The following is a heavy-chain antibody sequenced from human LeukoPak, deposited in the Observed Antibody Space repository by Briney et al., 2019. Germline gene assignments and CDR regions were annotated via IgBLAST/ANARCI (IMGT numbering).Heavy chain of an antibody. Sequence: GESLKISCKGSGYSFTSYWIGWVRQMPGKGLEWMGNIYPGDSDTRYSPSFQGQVTISADKSISTAYLQWSSLKASDTAMYYCARPRGDSSGWYYYFDYWGQGTLVTVSS. D-gene: IGHD6-19*01. CDR3: ARPRGDSSGWYYYFDY. J-gene: IGHJ4*02. CDR1: GYSFTSYW. CDR2: IYPGDSDT. V-gene: IGHV5-51*01.